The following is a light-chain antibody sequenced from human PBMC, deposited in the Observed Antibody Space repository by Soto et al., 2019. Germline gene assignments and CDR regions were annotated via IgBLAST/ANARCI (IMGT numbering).Light chain of an antibody. CDR2: AAS. V-gene: IGKV1-39*01. J-gene: IGKJ2*01. CDR3: QQSQNIPYT. CDR1: QSITGY. Sequence: DIQMTQSPSSLSASVGDRVKITCRASQSITGYLNWYQQKPGKAPKLLIYAASNLQSGVPSRFSGSGSGTDFTLTISNLQPEDFATYFCQQSQNIPYTFGQGTKLEIK.